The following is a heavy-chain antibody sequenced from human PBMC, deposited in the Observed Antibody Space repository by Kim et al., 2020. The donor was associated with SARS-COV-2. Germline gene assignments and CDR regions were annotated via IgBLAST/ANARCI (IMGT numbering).Heavy chain of an antibody. CDR3: APYYDSNSYRGQWD. J-gene: IGHJ4*01. CDR2: ISSNSGHT. V-gene: IGHV1-18*01. D-gene: IGHD3-22*01. CDR1: GYSFSNYG. Sequence: ASVKVPCKASGYSFSNYGLVWARQAPGQGLEWMGWISSNSGHTKYAQNVQGRVTLTTDTSTNTGYMELSSLRSDDTAVYYCAPYYDSNSYRGQWDWGQGT.